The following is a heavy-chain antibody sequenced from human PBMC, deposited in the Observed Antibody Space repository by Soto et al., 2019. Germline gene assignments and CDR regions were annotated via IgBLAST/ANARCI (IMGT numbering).Heavy chain of an antibody. Sequence: PGGSLRLSCAASGFTSSSYAMHWVRQARGKGLEWVAVISYEGSNKYYADSVKGRFIISRDNSKSTLYLQMNSLRTEDTAVYYCARDKRDLRFLEWSYYFDYWGQGTLVTVSS. D-gene: IGHD3-3*01. CDR3: ARDKRDLRFLEWSYYFDY. CDR2: ISYEGSNK. CDR1: GFTSSSYA. V-gene: IGHV3-30-3*01. J-gene: IGHJ4*02.